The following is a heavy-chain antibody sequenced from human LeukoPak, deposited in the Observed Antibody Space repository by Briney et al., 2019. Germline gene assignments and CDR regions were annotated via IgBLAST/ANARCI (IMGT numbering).Heavy chain of an antibody. CDR3: SKIYDSSGYYYFFDS. V-gene: IGHV3-30-3*01. Sequence: GGSLRLSCAASGFTFSSYAMHWVRQAPGKGLEWVAVISYDGSNKYYADSVKGRFTISRDNSKNTLYLQMNSLRAEDTALYYCSKIYDSSGYYYFFDSWGQGTLVTVSA. CDR2: ISYDGSNK. D-gene: IGHD3-22*01. J-gene: IGHJ4*02. CDR1: GFTFSSYA.